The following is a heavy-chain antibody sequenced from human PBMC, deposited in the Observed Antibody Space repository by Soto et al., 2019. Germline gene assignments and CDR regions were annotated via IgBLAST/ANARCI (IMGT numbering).Heavy chain of an antibody. CDR2: IYYSGIT. J-gene: IGHJ4*01. D-gene: IGHD3-22*01. CDR3: ARVGGNDSSGYPDY. Sequence: SETLSLTCTVSGGSISSDYLSWIWHPPGRGMEWIGYIYYSGITYYNPSLKSRVTMSVDTSKNQFSLKLSSVTAADTAVYYCARVGGNDSSGYPDYWGQGTLVTVSS. CDR1: GGSISSDY. V-gene: IGHV4-59*12.